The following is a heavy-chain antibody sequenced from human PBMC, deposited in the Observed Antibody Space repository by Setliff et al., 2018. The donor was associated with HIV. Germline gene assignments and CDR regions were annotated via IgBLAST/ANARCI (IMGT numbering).Heavy chain of an antibody. Sequence: ASVKVSCKASGYTFTVYYIHWVRQAPGQGLEWMGRINPNNGGTNYAQKFQGRVTMTRDTSISTAYMELSRLRSDDTAVYYCARDGYYDSSGYSAFDIWGQGTMVTVSS. J-gene: IGHJ3*02. CDR1: GYTFTVYY. V-gene: IGHV1-2*06. D-gene: IGHD3-22*01. CDR2: INPNNGGT. CDR3: ARDGYYDSSGYSAFDI.